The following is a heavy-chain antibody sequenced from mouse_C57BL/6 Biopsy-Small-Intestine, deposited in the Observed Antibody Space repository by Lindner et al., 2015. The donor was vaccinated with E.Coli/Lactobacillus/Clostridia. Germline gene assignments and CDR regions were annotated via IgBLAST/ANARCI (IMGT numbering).Heavy chain of an antibody. V-gene: IGHV1-83*01. CDR2: DPEEGERV. Sequence: SVKVSCKVSGHNLTELSMHWVRQAPGRGLEWMGGFDPEEGERVYAQKFQGRVTLTDDTSTDTAYMELSSLRSEDTAVYYCTIVNVLAGYYKGRWFDPWGQGTQVTVSS. J-gene: IGHJ4*01. D-gene: IGHD1-1*01. CDR3: IVNVLAGYYKGRWFDP. CDR1: HNLTELSM.